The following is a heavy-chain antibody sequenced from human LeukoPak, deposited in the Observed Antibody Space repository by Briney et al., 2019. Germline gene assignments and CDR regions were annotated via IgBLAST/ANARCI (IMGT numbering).Heavy chain of an antibody. D-gene: IGHD6-19*01. CDR3: ALLAVASDFDY. CDR1: GFPFSVYE. Sequence: GGSLRLSCTVSGFPFSVYEMNWVRQAPGKGLEWVSNIGSSGTTRYYAESVKGRFSISRDNAENSLFLQMNSLRVEDTGIYYCALLAVASDFDYWGQGALVTVSS. J-gene: IGHJ4*02. V-gene: IGHV3-48*03. CDR2: IGSSGTTR.